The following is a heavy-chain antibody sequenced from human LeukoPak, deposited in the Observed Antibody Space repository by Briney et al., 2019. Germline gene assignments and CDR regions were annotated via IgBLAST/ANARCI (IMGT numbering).Heavy chain of an antibody. D-gene: IGHD3-9*01. V-gene: IGHV4-31*03. Sequence: PSETLSLTCTVSGGSISSGGYYWSWIRQHPGKGLEWIGYIYYSGSTYYNPSLKSRVTISVDTSKNQFSLKLSSVTAADTAVYYCARETRYDILAGYSDDAFDIWGQGTMVTVSS. J-gene: IGHJ3*02. CDR2: IYYSGST. CDR3: ARETRYDILAGYSDDAFDI. CDR1: GGSISSGGYY.